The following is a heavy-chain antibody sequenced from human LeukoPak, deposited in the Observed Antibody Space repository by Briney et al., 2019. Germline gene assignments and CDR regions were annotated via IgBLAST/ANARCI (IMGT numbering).Heavy chain of an antibody. CDR2: INHSGST. D-gene: IGHD3-22*01. CDR1: GGSISSYY. J-gene: IGHJ4*02. V-gene: IGHV4-34*01. Sequence: SETLSLTCTVSGGSISSYYWSWIRQPPGKGLEWIGEINHSGSTNYNPSLKSRVTISVDTSKNQFSLKLSSVTAADTAVYYCARGYDSSGYYPGNDYWGQGTLVTVSS. CDR3: ARGYDSSGYYPGNDY.